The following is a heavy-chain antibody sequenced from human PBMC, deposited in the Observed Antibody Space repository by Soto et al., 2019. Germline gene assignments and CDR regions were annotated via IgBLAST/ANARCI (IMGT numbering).Heavy chain of an antibody. Sequence: QAQLVQSGAEVKKPGASVKVSCKASGYTSNNYAMHWVRQAPGQGLEWMGCINASNGNTKYSQKFQDRVTISRDTSASTAYMELSSLRYEDTAFYYCARERISMVRGAPFYWGQGTLVTVSS. D-gene: IGHD3-10*01. V-gene: IGHV1-3*01. CDR2: INASNGNT. J-gene: IGHJ4*02. CDR1: GYTSNNYA. CDR3: ARERISMVRGAPFY.